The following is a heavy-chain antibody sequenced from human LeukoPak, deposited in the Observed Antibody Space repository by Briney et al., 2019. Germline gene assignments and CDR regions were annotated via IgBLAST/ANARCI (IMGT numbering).Heavy chain of an antibody. D-gene: IGHD5-18*01. Sequence: SVKVSCKASGGTFSSCAISWVRQAPGQGLEWMGRIIPIFGTANYAQKFQGRVTITTDESTSTAYMELSSLRSEDTAVYYCARDPRYSYANAHWGQGTLVTVSS. CDR2: IIPIFGTA. CDR3: ARDPRYSYANAH. V-gene: IGHV1-69*05. J-gene: IGHJ4*02. CDR1: GGTFSSCA.